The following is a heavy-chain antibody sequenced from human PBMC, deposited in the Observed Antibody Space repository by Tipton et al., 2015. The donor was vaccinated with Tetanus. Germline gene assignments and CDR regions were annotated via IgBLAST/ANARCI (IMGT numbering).Heavy chain of an antibody. J-gene: IGHJ4*02. D-gene: IGHD3-3*01. CDR2: VWYDGTRK. V-gene: IGHV3-33*01. Sequence: SGFTFSTHGMHWVRQAPGKGLEWVALVWYDGTRKYYTESVEGRFTISRDNSKNTLYLQMDSLRVEDTATYFCAREGFGVWLGPLCCRGPGTLVPLS. CDR3: AREGFGVWLGPLCC. CDR1: GFTFSTHG.